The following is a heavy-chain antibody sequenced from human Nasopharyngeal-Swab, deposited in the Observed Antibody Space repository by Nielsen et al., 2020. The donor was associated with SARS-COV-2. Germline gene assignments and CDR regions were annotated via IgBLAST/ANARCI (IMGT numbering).Heavy chain of an antibody. CDR1: VASITSQY. CDR2: ISHNSDT. J-gene: IGHJ5*02. V-gene: IGHV4-59*11. CDR3: AKEGATGWFDP. Sequence: ESLTISCTVSVASITSQYWSWIRQPPGKGLEWIGYISHNSDTSYNPSLKSRVTMFMDTSKNQFSLRLRSVTAADTAVYYCAKEGATGWFDPWGQGTLVTVSS.